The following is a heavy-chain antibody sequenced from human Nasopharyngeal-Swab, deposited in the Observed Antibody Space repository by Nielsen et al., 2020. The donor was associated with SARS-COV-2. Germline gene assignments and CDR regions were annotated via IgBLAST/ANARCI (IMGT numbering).Heavy chain of an antibody. V-gene: IGHV4-34*01. CDR1: GFTFSNAW. J-gene: IGHJ2*01. CDR2: INHSGST. CDR3: ARSSGTDTPPLWYFDL. Sequence: ESLKISCAASGFTFSNAWMSWVRQAPGKGLEWIGEINHSGSTNYNPSLKSRVTISVDTSKNQFSLKLSSVTAADTAVYYCARSSGTDTPPLWYFDLWGRGTLVTVSS. D-gene: IGHD5-18*01.